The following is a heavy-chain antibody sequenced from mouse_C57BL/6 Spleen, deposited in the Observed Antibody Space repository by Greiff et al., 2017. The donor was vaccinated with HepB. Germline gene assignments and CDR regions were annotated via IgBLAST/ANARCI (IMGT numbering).Heavy chain of an antibody. CDR3: ARYGYSDY. J-gene: IGHJ2*01. V-gene: IGHV1-50*01. Sequence: VKLQQPGAELVKPGASVKLSCKASGYTFTSYWMQWVKQRPGQGLEWIGEIDPSDSFTNYNQKFKGKATLTVDTSSSTAYMQLRSLTSEDSAVYYCARYGYSDYWGQGTTLTVSS. CDR1: GYTFTSYW. CDR2: IDPSDSFT. D-gene: IGHD2-2*01.